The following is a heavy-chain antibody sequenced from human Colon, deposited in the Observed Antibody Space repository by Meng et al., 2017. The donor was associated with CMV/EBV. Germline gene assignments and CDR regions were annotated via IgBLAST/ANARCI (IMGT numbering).Heavy chain of an antibody. CDR1: GFTFSSYS. J-gene: IGHJ6*02. V-gene: IGHV3-21*01. CDR2: ISSSSSYI. Sequence: GSLRLSCAASGFTFSSYSMNWVRQAPGKGLEWVSSISSSSSYIYYADSVKGRFTISRDNAKNSLYLQMNSLRAEDTAVYYCARDVGEDYDILTGYWYYYYCYGVDVWGQGTTVTVSS. D-gene: IGHD3-9*01. CDR3: ARDVGEDYDILTGYWYYYYCYGVDV.